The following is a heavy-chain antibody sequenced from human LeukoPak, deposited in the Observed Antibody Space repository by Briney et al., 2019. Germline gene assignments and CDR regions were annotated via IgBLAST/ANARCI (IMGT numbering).Heavy chain of an antibody. CDR2: FSGSGFTT. Sequence: GGSLRLSCAAAGFTFSTFAMTWVRQAPGKGLEWVSSFSGSGFTTYYANSVKGRFTISRDNSKDTLYLQMNSLRAEDTAVYYCATLLEAAGTGDWGQGTLVTVSS. CDR3: ATLLEAAGTGD. D-gene: IGHD6-13*01. CDR1: GFTFSTFA. V-gene: IGHV3-23*01. J-gene: IGHJ4*02.